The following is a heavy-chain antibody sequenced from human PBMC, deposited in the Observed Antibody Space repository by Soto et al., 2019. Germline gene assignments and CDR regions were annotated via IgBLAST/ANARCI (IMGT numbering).Heavy chain of an antibody. CDR3: ATDQAGERTIDY. CDR2: FDPEDGET. V-gene: IGHV1-24*01. CDR1: GYTLTELS. D-gene: IGHD7-27*01. Sequence: ASVKVSCKVSGYTLTELSMHWVRQAPGKGLEWMGGFDPEDGETIYAQKFQGRVTMTEDTYTDTAYMELSSLRSEDTAVYYCATDQAGERTIDYWGQGTLVTVSS. J-gene: IGHJ4*02.